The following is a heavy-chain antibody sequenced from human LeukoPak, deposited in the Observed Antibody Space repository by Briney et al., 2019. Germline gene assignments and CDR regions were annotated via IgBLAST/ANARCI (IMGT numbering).Heavy chain of an antibody. CDR1: GFTVSSYA. V-gene: IGHV3-23*01. Sequence: GGSLRLSCAASGFTVSSYAMSWVRQAPGKGLEWVSAISGSGGSTYYADSVKGRLTTSRDNSKNTLYLQMNSLRAEDTAVYYCAKDLLYCSSTSCYFGFDYWGQGTLVTVSS. D-gene: IGHD2-2*01. CDR2: ISGSGGST. J-gene: IGHJ4*02. CDR3: AKDLLYCSSTSCYFGFDY.